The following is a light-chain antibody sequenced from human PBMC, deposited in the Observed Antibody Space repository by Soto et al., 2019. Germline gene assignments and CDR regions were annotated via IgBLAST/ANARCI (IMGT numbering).Light chain of an antibody. V-gene: IGLV2-14*01. CDR1: SSDIGGYHY. Sequence: QSVLTQPASVSGSPGQSVTISCTGSSSDIGGYHYVSWYQQHPGKAPKLMIYEVSNRPSGVSNRFSGSKSGNTATLTISGLQPEDDADYYCSAARGDITYVFGSRTKLTVL. CDR3: SAARGDITYV. J-gene: IGLJ1*01. CDR2: EVS.